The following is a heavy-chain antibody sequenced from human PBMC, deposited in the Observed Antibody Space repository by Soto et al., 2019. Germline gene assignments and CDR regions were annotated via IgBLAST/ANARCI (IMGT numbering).Heavy chain of an antibody. CDR2: INSDGSTT. CDR3: AKDRSSGAYNWFDP. CDR1: GFTFSSYW. Sequence: VQLVESGGGLVQPGGSLRLSCTASGFTFSSYWMHWVRQAPGKGLVWVSHINSDGSTTNYADSVKGRFTISRDNAKNTLYLQMNSLRAEDTAVYYCAKDRSSGAYNWFDPWGQGILVTVSS. D-gene: IGHD6-19*01. J-gene: IGHJ5*02. V-gene: IGHV3-74*01.